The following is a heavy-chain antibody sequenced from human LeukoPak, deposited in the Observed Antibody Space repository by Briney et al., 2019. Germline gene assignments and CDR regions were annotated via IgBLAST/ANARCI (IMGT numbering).Heavy chain of an antibody. V-gene: IGHV3-23*01. Sequence: AGGSLRLSCAASGFTFSSYAMSWVRQAPGKGLEWVSAISGSGGSTYYADSMKGRFTISRDNSKNTLYLQMNSLRAEDTAVYYCAKDLSIAAAGSGYWGQGTLVTVSP. J-gene: IGHJ4*02. D-gene: IGHD6-13*01. CDR1: GFTFSSYA. CDR3: AKDLSIAAAGSGY. CDR2: ISGSGGST.